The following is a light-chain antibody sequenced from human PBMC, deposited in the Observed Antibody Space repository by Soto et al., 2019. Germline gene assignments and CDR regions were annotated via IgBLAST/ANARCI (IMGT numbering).Light chain of an antibody. CDR2: ATS. CDR3: QQGYSTQWT. V-gene: IGKV1-39*01. Sequence: DIQMTQSPSSLSASVGDRVSITCRASQDIRSYLNWYQQKPGKAPELLIYATSNLQSGATPRFSVSRPETDFNITISSLQPEDFANYYCQQGYSTQWTSGQGTKVEIK. J-gene: IGKJ1*01. CDR1: QDIRSY.